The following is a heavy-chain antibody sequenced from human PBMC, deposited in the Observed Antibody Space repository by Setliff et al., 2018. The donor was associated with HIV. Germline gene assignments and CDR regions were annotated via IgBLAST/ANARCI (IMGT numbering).Heavy chain of an antibody. D-gene: IGHD3-22*01. CDR3: AKERFTLIGLDAFDI. CDR2: FDHEDGET. CDR1: GDSLTELS. Sequence: ASVKVSCKVSGDSLTELSIHWVRQAPGEGLEWMGGFDHEDGETIYAQRFQGRVTMTEDTSRDTAYMELSSLRSDDTAVYYCAKERFTLIGLDAFDIWGPGTMVTVSS. V-gene: IGHV1-24*01. J-gene: IGHJ3*02.